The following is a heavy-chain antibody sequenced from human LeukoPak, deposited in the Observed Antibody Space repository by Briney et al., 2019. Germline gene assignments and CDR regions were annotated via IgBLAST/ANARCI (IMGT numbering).Heavy chain of an antibody. CDR3: ARSWLVYYWYYGMDV. Sequence: GGSLRLSCATYGFTFSSTSMNSVRQAPGKGLELDQSISSSSSSIYYADLVRGRFTISGDNAKNSLYLQRSSLRADDTAVYYCARSWLVYYWYYGMDVWGQGTTVTVSS. CDR1: GFTFSSTS. CDR2: ISSSSSSI. J-gene: IGHJ6*02. D-gene: IGHD5/OR15-5a*01. V-gene: IGHV3-21*01.